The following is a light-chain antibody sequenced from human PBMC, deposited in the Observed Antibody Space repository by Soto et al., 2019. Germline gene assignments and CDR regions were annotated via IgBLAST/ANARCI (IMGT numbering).Light chain of an antibody. CDR1: RSNIGQSA. CDR2: DDD. Sequence: QAVVTQPPSASGTPGQRVTISCSGSRSNIGQSAVSWYQQLPGAAPKLLIYDDDKRPSGIPDRFSGSKSGTSATLGITGFQTGDEADYYCGSWDSSLSAYVFATGTKLTVL. J-gene: IGLJ1*01. CDR3: GSWDSSLSAYV. V-gene: IGLV1-51*01.